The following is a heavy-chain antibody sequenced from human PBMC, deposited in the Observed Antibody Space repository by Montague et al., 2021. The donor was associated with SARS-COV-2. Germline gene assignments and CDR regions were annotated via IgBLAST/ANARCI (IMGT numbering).Heavy chain of an antibody. J-gene: IGHJ5*02. CDR2: IDWDDDK. CDR3: ARILVAAAGSPFDP. Sequence: PALMKPTQTLTLTCTFSGFSLSTSGMCVSWIRQPPGKALEWPARIDWDDDKYYSTSLKTRLTISKDTSKNQVVLTMTNMDPVDTATYYYARILVAAAGSPFDPWGQGTLVTVSS. D-gene: IGHD6-13*01. CDR1: GFSLSTSGMC. V-gene: IGHV2-70*11.